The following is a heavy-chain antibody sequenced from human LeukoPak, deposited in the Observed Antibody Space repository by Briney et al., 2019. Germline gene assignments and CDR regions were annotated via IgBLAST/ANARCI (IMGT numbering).Heavy chain of an antibody. J-gene: IGHJ4*02. CDR2: INHSGST. Sequence: SETLSLTCAVYGGSFSGYYWSWIRQPPGKGLEWIGEINHSGSTNYNPSLKSRVTISVDTSKNQFSLKLSSVTAADTAVYYCAGGQSLVATEEITTTDYWGQGTLVTVSS. CDR1: GGSFSGYY. V-gene: IGHV4-34*01. CDR3: AGGQSLVATEEITTTDY. D-gene: IGHD5-12*01.